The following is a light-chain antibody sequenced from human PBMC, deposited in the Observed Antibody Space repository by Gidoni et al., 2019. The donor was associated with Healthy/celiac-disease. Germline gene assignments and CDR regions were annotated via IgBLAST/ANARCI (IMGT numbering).Light chain of an antibody. CDR1: SGSIASNY. CDR3: QSYDSSNHWV. V-gene: IGLV6-57*03. Sequence: NFMLTQPHSVSESPGKTVTISCTRSSGSIASNYVQWYQQRPGSAPTTVIYEDNQRPSGVPDRFSGSIDRSSNSASLTISGLEAEDEAYYYCQSYDSSNHWVFGGGTKLTVL. J-gene: IGLJ3*02. CDR2: EDN.